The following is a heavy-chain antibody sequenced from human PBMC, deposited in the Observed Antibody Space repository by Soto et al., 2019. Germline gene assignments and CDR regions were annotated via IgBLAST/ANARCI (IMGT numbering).Heavy chain of an antibody. V-gene: IGHV4-39*01. Sequence: QLQLQESGPGLVKTSETLSLTCTVSGGSISSSSHYWGWVRQPPGKGLEWIGSVFYSGSTYYNPSLKSRVTISIDTSKSQFSLELSSVTAADTAVYYCARRGDGYNSPIDSWGQGTLVTVSS. J-gene: IGHJ4*02. D-gene: IGHD5-12*01. CDR3: ARRGDGYNSPIDS. CDR2: VFYSGST. CDR1: GGSISSSSHY.